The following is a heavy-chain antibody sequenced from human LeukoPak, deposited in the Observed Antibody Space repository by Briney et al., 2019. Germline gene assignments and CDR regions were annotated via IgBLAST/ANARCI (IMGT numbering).Heavy chain of an antibody. CDR1: GYTFTGYY. J-gene: IGHJ4*02. CDR3: ARARYYYDSSGYYYYFDY. V-gene: IGHV1-2*04. D-gene: IGHD3-22*01. Sequence: ASVEVSCKASGYTFTGYYMHWVRQAPGQGLEWMGWINPNSGGTNYAQKFQGWVTMTRDTSISTAYMELSRLRSDDTAVYYCARARYYYDSSGYYYYFDYWGQGTLVTVSS. CDR2: INPNSGGT.